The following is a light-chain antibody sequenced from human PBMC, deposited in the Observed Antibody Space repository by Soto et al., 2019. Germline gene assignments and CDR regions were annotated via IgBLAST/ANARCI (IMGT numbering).Light chain of an antibody. V-gene: IGKV1-33*01. J-gene: IGKJ4*01. CDR2: DAS. CDR3: QHYDNLPSLT. CDR1: QDIGND. Sequence: DIQMTQSLSSLSASVGDRVTITCQASQDIGNDLNWYQQKSGKAPQLLIYDASHLGAGVPSRFSGSGSGTDFTFTISSLQPEDVATYFCQHYDNLPSLTFGGGTKVDIK.